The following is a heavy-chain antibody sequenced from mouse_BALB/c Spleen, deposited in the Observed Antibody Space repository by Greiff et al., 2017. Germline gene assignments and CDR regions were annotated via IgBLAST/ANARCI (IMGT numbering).Heavy chain of an antibody. Sequence: EVHLVESGGGLVQPGGSMKLSCVASGFTFSNYWMNWVRQSPEKGLEWVAEIRLKSNNYATHYAESVKGRFTISRDDSKSSVYLQMNNLRAEDTGIYYCTSAKWGFAYWGQGTLVTVSA. J-gene: IGHJ3*01. V-gene: IGHV6-6*02. D-gene: IGHD3-3*01. CDR1: GFTFSNYW. CDR2: IRLKSNNYAT. CDR3: TSAKWGFAY.